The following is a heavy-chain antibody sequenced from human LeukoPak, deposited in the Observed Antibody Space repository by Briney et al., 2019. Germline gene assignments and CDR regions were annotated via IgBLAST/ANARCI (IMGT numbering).Heavy chain of an antibody. J-gene: IGHJ4*02. CDR1: GFPFSTYA. CDR3: AKDLAYSFDS. Sequence: GGSLRLSCAAYGFPFSTYAMSWVRQAPGKGLEWVAAISATDRRTYHADSVKGRFTISRDNWSMLYLQMNSLRAEDTAVYYCAKDLAYSFDSWGQGTLVTVSS. V-gene: IGHV3-23*01. CDR2: ISATDRRT.